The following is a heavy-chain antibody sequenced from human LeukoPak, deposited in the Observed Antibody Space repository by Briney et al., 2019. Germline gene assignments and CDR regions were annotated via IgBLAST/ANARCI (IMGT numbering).Heavy chain of an antibody. CDR1: GGSISSYY. V-gene: IGHV4-4*07. D-gene: IGHD2-2*01. J-gene: IGHJ6*02. CDR2: IYTSGST. CDR3: ARPSRRSYYYGMDV. Sequence: SETLSLTCTVSGGSISSYYWSWIRQPAGMGLEWIGRIYTSGSTNYNPSLKSRVTMSVDTSKNQFSLKLSSVTAADTAVYYCARPSRRSYYYGMDVWGQGTTVTVSS.